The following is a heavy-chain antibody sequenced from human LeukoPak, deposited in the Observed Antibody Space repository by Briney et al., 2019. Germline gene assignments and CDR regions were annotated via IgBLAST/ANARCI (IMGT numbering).Heavy chain of an antibody. CDR3: ARSPRLVLWFGEHLNYYSYMDV. CDR2: IYPGDSDT. V-gene: IGHV5-51*01. Sequence: GESLKISCKGSGYSFTSYWIGWVRQMPGKGLEWMGIIYPGDSDTRYSPSFQGQVTISADKSISTAYLQWSSLKASDTAMYYCARSPRLVLWFGEHLNYYSYMDVWGKGTTVTVSS. CDR1: GYSFTSYW. D-gene: IGHD3-10*01. J-gene: IGHJ6*03.